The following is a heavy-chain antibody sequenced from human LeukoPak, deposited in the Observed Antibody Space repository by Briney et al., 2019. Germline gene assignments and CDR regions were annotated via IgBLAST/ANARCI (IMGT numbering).Heavy chain of an antibody. CDR1: GGSISSGGYY. D-gene: IGHD6-19*01. CDR3: ARGPCSSGWQAGLRYYYYGMDV. V-gene: IGHV4-31*03. CDR2: IYYSGST. Sequence: SQTLSLTCTVSGGSISSGGYYWSWIRQHPGKGLEWIVYIYYSGSTYYNPSLKSRVTISVDTSKNQFSLKLSSVTAADTAVYYCARGPCSSGWQAGLRYYYYGMDVWGQGTTVTVSS. J-gene: IGHJ6*02.